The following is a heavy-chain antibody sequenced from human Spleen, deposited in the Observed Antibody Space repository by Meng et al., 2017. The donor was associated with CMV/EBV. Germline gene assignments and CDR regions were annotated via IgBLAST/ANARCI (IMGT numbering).Heavy chain of an antibody. J-gene: IGHJ6*02. V-gene: IGHV1-18*01. Sequence: ASVKVSCKASGYTFPNYGITWVRQAPGQGLEWMGWISAYNGNTNYAQRFQGRVTMTTDTSTTTAYMELRSLRSDDTAVYYCARESGSYYYYGMDVWGQGTTVTVSS. CDR2: ISAYNGNT. CDR3: ARESGSYYYYGMDV. D-gene: IGHD3-10*01. CDR1: GYTFPNYG.